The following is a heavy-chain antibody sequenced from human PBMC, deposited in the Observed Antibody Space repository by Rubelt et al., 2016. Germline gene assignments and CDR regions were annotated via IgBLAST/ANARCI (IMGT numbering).Heavy chain of an antibody. CDR2: INPNSGGT. D-gene: IGHD3-9*01. V-gene: IGHV1-2*06. CDR3: ARDSGTNYDILTGYYGGIDY. Sequence: WMGRINPNSGGTNYAQKFQGRVTMTRDPSISTAYMELRSLRSDDTAVSYCARDSGTNYDILTGYYGGIDYLGQGTLVTVSS. J-gene: IGHJ4*02.